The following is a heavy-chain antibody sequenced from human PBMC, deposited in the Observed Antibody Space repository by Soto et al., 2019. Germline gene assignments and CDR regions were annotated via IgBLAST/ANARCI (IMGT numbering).Heavy chain of an antibody. CDR3: AREDESSGYAGTFHH. CDR1: GFSLSNHV. V-gene: IGHV3-30*04. J-gene: IGHJ1*01. Sequence: PGGPLRLSCAASGFSLSNHVMHWVRQAPAKGLEWVAVISYDESIKVYADSVKGRFTISRDISKNTLFLQMNSLRTEDTAVYFCAREDESSGYAGTFHHWGQGTLVTVSS. CDR2: ISYDESIK. D-gene: IGHD3-22*01.